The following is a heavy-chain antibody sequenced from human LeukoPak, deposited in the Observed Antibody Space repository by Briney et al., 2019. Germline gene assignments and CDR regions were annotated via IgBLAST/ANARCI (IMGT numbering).Heavy chain of an antibody. D-gene: IGHD6-13*01. CDR3: AKDSSTWLTIGAFDI. CDR2: ISGSGGTT. Sequence: GGSLRLSCAASGFTFSSYSMNWVRQAPGKGLEWVSAISGSGGTTYYADSVKGRFTISRDNSKNTLYLQMNSLRAEDTAVYYCAKDSSTWLTIGAFDIWGQGTLVPVSS. J-gene: IGHJ3*02. V-gene: IGHV3-23*01. CDR1: GFTFSSYS.